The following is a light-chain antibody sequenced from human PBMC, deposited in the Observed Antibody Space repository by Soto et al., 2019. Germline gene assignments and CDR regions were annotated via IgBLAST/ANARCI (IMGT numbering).Light chain of an antibody. CDR2: DVS. J-gene: IGLJ1*01. CDR1: SSDVGGYNY. CDR3: CSYAGSYTYV. Sequence: ALTQPPSVSGSPGQSVTISCTGTSSDVGGYNYVSWYQQHPGKAPKLMIYDVSKRPSGVPDRFSGSKSGNTASLTISGLQAEDEADYYCCSYAGSYTYVFGTGTKVTVL. V-gene: IGLV2-11*01.